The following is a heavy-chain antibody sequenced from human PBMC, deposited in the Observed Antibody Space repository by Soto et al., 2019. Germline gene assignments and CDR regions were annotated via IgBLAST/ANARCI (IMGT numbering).Heavy chain of an antibody. CDR1: GYTFTSYA. CDR3: SRESLGERGSYNLDY. J-gene: IGHJ4*02. CDR2: INAVNGNT. Sequence: ASVKVSCKASGYTFTSYAMHWVRQAPGQRLEWMGWINAVNGNTKYSQKFQGRVTITRDTSASTAYMELSSLRSEDTAVYYCSRESLGERGSYNLDYWGQGTLVTVSS. V-gene: IGHV1-3*01. D-gene: IGHD1-26*01.